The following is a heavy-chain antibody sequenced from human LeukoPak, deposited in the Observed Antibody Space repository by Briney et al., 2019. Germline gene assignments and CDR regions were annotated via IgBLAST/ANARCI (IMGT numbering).Heavy chain of an antibody. J-gene: IGHJ4*02. D-gene: IGHD3-10*01. CDR1: GFTFSSYS. Sequence: GGSLRLSCAASGFTFSSYSMDWVRQAPGKGLEWVSSISSSSSYIYYADSVKGRFTISRDNAKNSLYLQMNSLRAEDTAVYYCARDSDGNFDYWGQGTLVTVSS. CDR3: ARDSDGNFDY. CDR2: ISSSSSYI. V-gene: IGHV3-21*01.